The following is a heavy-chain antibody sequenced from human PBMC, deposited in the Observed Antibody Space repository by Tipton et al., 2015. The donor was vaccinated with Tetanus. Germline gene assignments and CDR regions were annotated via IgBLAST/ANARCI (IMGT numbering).Heavy chain of an antibody. CDR3: VNFATS. CDR2: ISSSGTTM. J-gene: IGHJ5*02. CDR1: GSTFREYW. V-gene: IGHV3-48*02. Sequence: SLRLSCAASGSTFREYWMSWVRQAPGKGLEWISYISSSGTTMYYADSVKGRFTTSRDNAKNSLFLQMNGLRDEDTAVYYCVNFATSWGQGTLVTVSS.